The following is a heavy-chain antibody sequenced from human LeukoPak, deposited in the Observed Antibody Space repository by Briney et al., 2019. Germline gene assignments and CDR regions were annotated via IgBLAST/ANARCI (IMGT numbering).Heavy chain of an antibody. CDR1: EFSVGSNY. Sequence: GGSLRLSCAASEFSVGSNYMTWVRQAPGKGLEWVSLIYSGGSTYYADSVKGRFTISRDNSKNTLYLQMNNLRAEDTAVYYCARDHYYVPDYWGQGTLVTVSS. V-gene: IGHV3-66*01. D-gene: IGHD3-10*02. CDR2: IYSGGST. CDR3: ARDHYYVPDY. J-gene: IGHJ4*02.